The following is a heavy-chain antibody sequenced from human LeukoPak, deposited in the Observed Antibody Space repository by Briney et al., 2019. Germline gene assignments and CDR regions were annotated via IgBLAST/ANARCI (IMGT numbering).Heavy chain of an antibody. D-gene: IGHD2-15*01. CDR3: AMGNKRSTVGAGGSSRRFDY. J-gene: IGHJ4*02. CDR1: GFTFDDYG. V-gene: IGHV3-20*04. CDR2: INWNGGST. Sequence: PGGSLRLSCAASGFTFDDYGMSWVRQAPGKGLEWVSGINWNGGSTGYADSVKGRFTISRDNAKNSLYLQMNSLRAEDTAVCYCAMGNKRSTVGAGGSSRRFDYWGQGTLVTVSS.